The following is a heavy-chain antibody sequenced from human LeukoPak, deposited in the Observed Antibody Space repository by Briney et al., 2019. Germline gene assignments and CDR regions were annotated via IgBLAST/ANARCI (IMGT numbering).Heavy chain of an antibody. Sequence: GSLRLSCAASGFLVSSNYMSWVRQAPGKGLEWVSIIYSDGSTYYADSVKGRFTISRDNFKNILYFDMNSLRVEDTAVYYCARDTHEYGSGSYYDDTFDSWGQGTLVTVSS. D-gene: IGHD3-10*01. V-gene: IGHV3-53*01. J-gene: IGHJ3*02. CDR1: GFLVSSNY. CDR2: IYSDGST. CDR3: ARDTHEYGSGSYYDDTFDS.